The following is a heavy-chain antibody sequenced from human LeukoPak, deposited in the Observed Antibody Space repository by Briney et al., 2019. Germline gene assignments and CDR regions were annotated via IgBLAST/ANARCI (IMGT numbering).Heavy chain of an antibody. J-gene: IGHJ4*02. V-gene: IGHV4-59*11. Sequence: KPSETLSLTCTVSGGSISSHYWSWVRQPPGKGLEWIGYIYYSGSTNYNPSLKNRVSISVDTSKNQFSLKLSSVTAADTGVYYCVRGSRVYCGGDCYYYWGQGTLVTVSS. CDR3: VRGSRVYCGGDCYYY. CDR2: IYYSGST. CDR1: GGSISSHY. D-gene: IGHD2-21*02.